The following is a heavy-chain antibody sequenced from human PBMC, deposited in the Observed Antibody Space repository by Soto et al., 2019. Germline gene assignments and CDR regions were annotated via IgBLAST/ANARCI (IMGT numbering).Heavy chain of an antibody. CDR3: ARVLNRPLGTPYYFDY. CDR2: INPNSGGT. V-gene: IGHV1-2*02. D-gene: IGHD1-26*01. CDR1: GYTFTGYY. J-gene: IGHJ4*02. Sequence: ASVKVSCKASGYTFTGYYMHWVRQAPGQGLEWMGWINPNSGGTNYAQKFQGRVTMTRDTSISTAYMELSRLRSDDTAVYYCARVLNRPLGTPYYFDYWGQGTLVTVSS.